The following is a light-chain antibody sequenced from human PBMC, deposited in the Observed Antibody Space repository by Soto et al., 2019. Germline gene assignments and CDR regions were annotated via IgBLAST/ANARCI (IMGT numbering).Light chain of an antibody. V-gene: IGLV2-14*01. CDR1: SSDVGGYNY. Sequence: QSVLTQPASVSGSPGQSITISCTGTSSDVGGYNYVSWYQQHLGKAPKLMIYDVGNRPSGVSDRFSGSKSGNTASLTISGRQAEDEADYYCSSYAINRDVLFGGGTKLTVL. CDR2: DVG. CDR3: SSYAINRDVL. J-gene: IGLJ2*01.